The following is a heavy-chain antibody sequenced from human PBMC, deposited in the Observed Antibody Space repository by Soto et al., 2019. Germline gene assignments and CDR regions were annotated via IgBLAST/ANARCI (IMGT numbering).Heavy chain of an antibody. CDR3: ARDSPPFDP. CDR1: GYTFSSYH. J-gene: IGHJ5*02. V-gene: IGHV1-18*01. CDR2: ISAYNGNT. Sequence: QVQLVQSGAEVKKPGASVKVSCKASGYTFSSYHISWVRQAPGQGLEWMGWISAYNGNTNYTQKLQGKVTMTTDSTTSTAYMELRSLRSDDTTVYYCARDSPPFDPWGQGTLVTFSS.